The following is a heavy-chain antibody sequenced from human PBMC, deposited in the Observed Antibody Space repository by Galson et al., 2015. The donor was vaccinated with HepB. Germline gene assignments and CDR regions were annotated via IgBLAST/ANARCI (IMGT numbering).Heavy chain of an antibody. D-gene: IGHD6-13*01. J-gene: IGHJ4*02. CDR1: GFTFSSYA. CDR3: ARVPGYSSSWSQRDYFDY. Sequence: SLRLSCAASGFTFSSYAMHWVRQAPGKGLEWVAVISYDGSNKYYADSVKGRLTISRDNSKNTLYLQMNSLRAEDTAVYYCARVPGYSSSWSQRDYFDYWGQGTLVTVSS. CDR2: ISYDGSNK. V-gene: IGHV3-30*04.